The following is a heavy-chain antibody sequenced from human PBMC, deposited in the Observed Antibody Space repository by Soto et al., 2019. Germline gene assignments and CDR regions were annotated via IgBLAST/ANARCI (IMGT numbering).Heavy chain of an antibody. CDR2: IYYSGST. Sequence: QVQLQESGPGLVKPSETLSLTCTVSGGSISSYYWSWIRQPPGKGLEWIGYIYYSGSTNYNPSLKSRVTTSVDTSKNQFSMKLSSVTAADTAVYYCARSPLLWFGESYQMYYFDYWGQGTLVTVSS. J-gene: IGHJ4*02. D-gene: IGHD3-10*01. CDR1: GGSISSYY. V-gene: IGHV4-59*01. CDR3: ARSPLLWFGESYQMYYFDY.